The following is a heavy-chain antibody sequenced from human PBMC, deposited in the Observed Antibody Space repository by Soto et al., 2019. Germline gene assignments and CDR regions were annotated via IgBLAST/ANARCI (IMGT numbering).Heavy chain of an antibody. Sequence: QVQLVQSGTEVREPGASVKVSCKASGYTFTSYYIHWVRQAPGQGLEWRGIINPGGDSTRYAQKFQGRVAMTRDTSTSTIYMELSSLRYEDTAVYYCARRNCKSTSCFFDYWGQGTLVTVSS. V-gene: IGHV1-46*01. CDR3: ARRNCKSTSCFFDY. CDR1: GYTFTSYY. J-gene: IGHJ4*02. D-gene: IGHD2-2*01. CDR2: INPGGDST.